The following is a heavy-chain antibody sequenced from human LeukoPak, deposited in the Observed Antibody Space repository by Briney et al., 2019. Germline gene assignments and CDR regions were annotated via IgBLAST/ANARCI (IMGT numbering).Heavy chain of an antibody. D-gene: IGHD6-13*01. V-gene: IGHV1-18*01. CDR3: ARDKVIASAGTPNWFDP. CDR2: ISAYDGNT. J-gene: IGHJ5*02. CDR1: GYTFTRYG. Sequence: ASVKVSCTASGYTFTRYGISWVRQAPGQGLEWMGWISAYDGNTNYAQKFQGRVTVTTDTSTSTAYMELRSLRSDDTAVYYCARDKVIASAGTPNWFDPWGQGTLVTVSS.